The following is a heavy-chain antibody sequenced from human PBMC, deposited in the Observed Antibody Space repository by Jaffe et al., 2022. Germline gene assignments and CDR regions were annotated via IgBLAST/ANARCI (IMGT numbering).Heavy chain of an antibody. V-gene: IGHV3-43D*04. CDR3: AKTSRRAAITSHFDD. CDR2: LTWDGGQA. Sequence: EVQLVESGGGVVQPGGSLRLSCAASGFTFDDYAMHWVRQRPGKGLEWVSLLTWDGGQAYYADSVKGRFTISRDNSKNSLYLEINNLRPEDTAFYYCAKTSRRAAITSHFDDWGQGALVTVSS. CDR1: GFTFDDYA. J-gene: IGHJ4*02. D-gene: IGHD2-2*01.